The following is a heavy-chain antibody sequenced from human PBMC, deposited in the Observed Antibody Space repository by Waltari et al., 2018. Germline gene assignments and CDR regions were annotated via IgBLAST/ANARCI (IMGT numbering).Heavy chain of an antibody. CDR1: GFTFSSYA. CDR3: ARTGDSSPWIYMDV. V-gene: IGHV3-64*01. J-gene: IGHJ6*03. Sequence: EVQLVESGGGLVQPGGSLRLSCAASGFTFSSYAMHWVRQAPGKGLEYVSAISSNGGSTYYANSVKGRFTISRDNSKNTLYLQMGSLRAEDMAVYYCARTGDSSPWIYMDVWGKGTTVTVSS. CDR2: ISSNGGST. D-gene: IGHD3-22*01.